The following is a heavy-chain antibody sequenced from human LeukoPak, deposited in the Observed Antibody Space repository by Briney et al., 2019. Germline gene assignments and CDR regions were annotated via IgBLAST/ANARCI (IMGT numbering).Heavy chain of an antibody. CDR3: AKVSSGPFDP. V-gene: IGHV3-23*01. Sequence: GGSLRLSCAASGFTFSNYAMSWVRQAPGKGLEWVSTVSGGGGTTYYADSVKGRFTFSRDNSKNTLYLQMNSLRAEDTAVYYCAKVSSGPFDPWGQGTLVTVSS. CDR1: GFTFSNYA. J-gene: IGHJ5*02. CDR2: VSGGGGTT.